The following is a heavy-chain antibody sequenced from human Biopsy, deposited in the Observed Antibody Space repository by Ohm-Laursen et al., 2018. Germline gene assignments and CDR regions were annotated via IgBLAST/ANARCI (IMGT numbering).Heavy chain of an antibody. CDR3: AKDRYNYTPIGGFSMDV. CDR2: IWYDGSNG. Sequence: SLRLSCTASGFIFNYGMHWVRQAPGKGLEWVAVIWYDGSNGNYADSVKGRFTVSRDNSRDTLYLQMSSLRAEDTAVHYCAKDRYNYTPIGGFSMDVWGQGTTVTVSS. CDR1: GFIFNYG. V-gene: IGHV3-33*06. D-gene: IGHD5-18*01. J-gene: IGHJ6*01.